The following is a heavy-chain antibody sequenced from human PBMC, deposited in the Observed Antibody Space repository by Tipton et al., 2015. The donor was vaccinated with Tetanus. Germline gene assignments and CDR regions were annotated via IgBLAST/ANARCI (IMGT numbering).Heavy chain of an antibody. Sequence: TLSLTCSVSGASISTLNYYWAWFRQPPGKGLEWIGEIDHSGNTRYNPSLKSRLTISVDTSKDQFSLKLSSVVAADTAIYYCARDHRLSASYAGWFDPWGQGTLVTVSS. CDR3: ARDHRLSASYAGWFDP. CDR1: GASISTLNYY. V-gene: IGHV4-39*07. CDR2: IDHSGNT. J-gene: IGHJ5*02. D-gene: IGHD1-26*01.